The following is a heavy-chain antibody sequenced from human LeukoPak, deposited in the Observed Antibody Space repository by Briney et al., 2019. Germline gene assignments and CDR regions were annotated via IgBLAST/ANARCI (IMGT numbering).Heavy chain of an antibody. J-gene: IGHJ4*02. CDR2: IIPIFGTA. Sequence: ASVKVSCKASGGTFSSYAISWVRQAPGQGLEWMGGIIPIFGTANYAQKFQGRVTITADESTSTAYMELGSLRSEDTAVYYCARDPGLNVFDYWGQGTLVTVSS. CDR1: GGTFSSYA. V-gene: IGHV1-69*13. CDR3: ARDPGLNVFDY. D-gene: IGHD3-16*01.